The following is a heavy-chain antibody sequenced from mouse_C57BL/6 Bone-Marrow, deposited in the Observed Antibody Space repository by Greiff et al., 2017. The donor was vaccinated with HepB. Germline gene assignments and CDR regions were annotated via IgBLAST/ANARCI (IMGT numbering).Heavy chain of an antibody. CDR2: INPYNGGT. V-gene: IGHV1-19*01. D-gene: IGHD2-3*01. Sequence: EVQLQQSGPVLVKPGASVKMSCKASGYTFTDYYMNWVKQSHGKSLEWIGVINPYNGGTSYNQKFKGKATLTVDKSSSTAYMELNSLTSEDSAVYYGARNEGYYVAFDVWGTGTTVTVSS. J-gene: IGHJ1*03. CDR3: ARNEGYYVAFDV. CDR1: GYTFTDYY.